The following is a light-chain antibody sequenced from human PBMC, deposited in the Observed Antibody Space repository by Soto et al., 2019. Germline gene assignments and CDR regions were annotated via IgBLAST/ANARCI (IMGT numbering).Light chain of an antibody. Sequence: DIVMTQSPDSLAVSLGERATINCKASQSILYSSNNKSYLAWYQQKPGQPPKLLIYWAFTRESGVPDRFSGSGSGTEFTLTISSLQAEDVAVYYCQQYYNTPLTFGGGTKVQIK. V-gene: IGKV4-1*01. CDR2: WAF. CDR1: QSILYSSNNKSY. CDR3: QQYYNTPLT. J-gene: IGKJ4*01.